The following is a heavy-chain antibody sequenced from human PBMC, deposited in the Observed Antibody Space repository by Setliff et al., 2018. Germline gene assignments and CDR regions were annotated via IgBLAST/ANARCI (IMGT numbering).Heavy chain of an antibody. CDR2: IYPGDSDT. Sequence: GESLKISCRGSGYTFSDYWIGWVRQMPGKGLEWMGIIYPGDSDTRYSPSFQGQVTFSADKSISTAYLQWRSLKASGTATYYCARVVGADGIGIDYWGQGTVVTVSS. CDR3: ARVVGADGIGIDY. V-gene: IGHV5-51*01. CDR1: GYTFSDYW. J-gene: IGHJ4*02. D-gene: IGHD2-15*01.